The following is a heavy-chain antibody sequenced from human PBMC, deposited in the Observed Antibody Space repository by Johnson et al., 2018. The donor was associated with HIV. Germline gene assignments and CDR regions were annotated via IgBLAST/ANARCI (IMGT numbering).Heavy chain of an antibody. J-gene: IGHJ3*02. CDR3: AREGPPRAFDI. V-gene: IGHV3-30*03. Sequence: QVQVVESGGGVVQPGGSLRLSCAASTFTFSGYGMHWVRQAPGKGLEWVALISYDGSDKYYADSVKGRFTISRDNSKNTMYLQMNSLRAEDTAVYYCAREGPPRAFDIWGQGTMVTVSS. CDR1: TFTFSGYG. CDR2: ISYDGSDK.